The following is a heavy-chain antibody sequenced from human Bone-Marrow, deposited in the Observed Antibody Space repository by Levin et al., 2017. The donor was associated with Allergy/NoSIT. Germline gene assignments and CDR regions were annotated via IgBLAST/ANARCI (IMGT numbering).Heavy chain of an antibody. Sequence: LSLTCAASGFTVRSTYMSWARQAPGKGLEWVSVIYSGGSTYFADSVKGRFTISRDNSKNTLYLQMNSLRAEDTAVYYCARKWATIDDYWGQGTLVTVSS. V-gene: IGHV3-66*02. D-gene: IGHD5-12*01. CDR3: ARKWATIDDY. J-gene: IGHJ4*02. CDR1: GFTVRSTY. CDR2: IYSGGST.